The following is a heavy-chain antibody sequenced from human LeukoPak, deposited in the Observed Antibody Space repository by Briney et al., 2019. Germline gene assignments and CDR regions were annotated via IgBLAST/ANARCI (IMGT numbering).Heavy chain of an antibody. CDR1: GYTFTSYG. CDR2: ISAYNGNT. V-gene: IGHV1-18*01. Sequence: ASVKVSCKASGYTFTSYGISWVRQAPGQGLEWMGWISAYNGNTNYAQKLQGRVTMTTDTSTSTAYMELRSLRSDDTAVYYCAREGSGDYSAWYFDYWGQGTLVTVSS. J-gene: IGHJ4*02. CDR3: AREGSGDYSAWYFDY. D-gene: IGHD4-17*01.